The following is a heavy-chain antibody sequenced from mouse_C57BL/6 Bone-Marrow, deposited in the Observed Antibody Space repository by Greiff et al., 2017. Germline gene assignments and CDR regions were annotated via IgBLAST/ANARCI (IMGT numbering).Heavy chain of an antibody. D-gene: IGHD2-5*01. J-gene: IGHJ4*01. CDR2: INYDGSST. Sequence: EVKLMESEGGLVQPGSSMKLSCTASGFTFSDYYMAWVRQVPEKGLEWVANINYDGSSTYYLDSLKSRFIISRDNAKNILYLQMSSLKSEDTATYYCARDQSNYYAMDYGGQGTSVTVSS. CDR3: ARDQSNYYAMDY. V-gene: IGHV5-16*01. CDR1: GFTFSDYY.